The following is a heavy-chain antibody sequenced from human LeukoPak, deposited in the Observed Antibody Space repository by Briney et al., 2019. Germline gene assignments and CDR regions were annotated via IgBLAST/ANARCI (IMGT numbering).Heavy chain of an antibody. D-gene: IGHD3-10*01. Sequence: PSETLSLTCTVSGGSISSYYWSWIRQPAGKGLEWIGRIYTSGSTNYNPSLKSRVTLSVDTSKNQFSLKLSSVTAADTAVYYRASSLLEGGSVSYLWYYYYMELWGQGTTVTVFS. V-gene: IGHV4-4*07. CDR1: GGSISSYY. J-gene: IGHJ6*03. CDR3: ASSLLEGGSVSYLWYYYYMEL. CDR2: IYTSGST.